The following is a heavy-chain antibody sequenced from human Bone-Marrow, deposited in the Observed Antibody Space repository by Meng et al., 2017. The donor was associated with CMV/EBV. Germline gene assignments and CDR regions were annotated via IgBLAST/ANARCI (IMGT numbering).Heavy chain of an antibody. V-gene: IGHV3-30-3*01. D-gene: IGHD6-13*01. Sequence: GESLKISCAASGFTFSSYAMHWVRQAPGKGLEWVAVISYDGSNKYYADSVKGRFTISRDNSKNTLYLQMNSLRAEDTAVYYCARGITAGTVGEFDYWGQGTLVTVSS. CDR1: GFTFSSYA. CDR2: ISYDGSNK. J-gene: IGHJ4*02. CDR3: ARGITAGTVGEFDY.